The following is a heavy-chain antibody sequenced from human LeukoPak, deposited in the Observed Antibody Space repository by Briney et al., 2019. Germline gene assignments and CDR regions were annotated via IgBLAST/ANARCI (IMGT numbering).Heavy chain of an antibody. V-gene: IGHV4-39*01. CDR3: ARRIDLAGSTFDY. Sequence: KPSETLSLTCSVSGGSISSSNYSWGWIRQPPGKGLEWIGSIYYSGSTSYNPSLKRRITISVDTSKNQFSLKLSAVTAADTAVYHCARRIDLAGSTFDYWGQGALVTVSS. D-gene: IGHD3-9*01. CDR1: GGSISSSNYS. CDR2: IYYSGST. J-gene: IGHJ4*02.